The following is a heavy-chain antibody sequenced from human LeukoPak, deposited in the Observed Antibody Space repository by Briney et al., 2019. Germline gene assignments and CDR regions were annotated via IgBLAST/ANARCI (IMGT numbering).Heavy chain of an antibody. V-gene: IGHV3-48*01. D-gene: IGHD2-15*01. CDR1: GFIFSSYS. CDR2: ISSSSSTI. J-gene: IGHJ6*03. CDR3: ARDGVYCSGGSCYYYYMDV. Sequence: GGSLRLSCAASGFIFSSYSINWVRQAPGKGLEWVSYISSSSSTIYYADSVKGRFTISRDNAKNSLYLQMNSLRAEDTAVYYCARDGVYCSGGSCYYYYMDVWGKGTTVTVSS.